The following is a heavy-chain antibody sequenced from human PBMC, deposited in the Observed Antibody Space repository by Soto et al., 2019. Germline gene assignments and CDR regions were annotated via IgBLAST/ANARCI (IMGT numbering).Heavy chain of an antibody. J-gene: IGHJ5*02. V-gene: IGHV3-7*01. D-gene: IGHD1-1*01. CDR1: GFTFSRNW. CDR2: IKQDGSEK. CDR3: ARDGDGYPA. Sequence: EVQLVESGGGLVQPGGSLTLSCAASGFTFSRNWMSWVRQAPGKGLEWVENIKQDGSEKYYADAVKGRFTLSRDNVENSLYLQMNSLRAEDTAVYYCARDGDGYPAWGQGTLVIVSS.